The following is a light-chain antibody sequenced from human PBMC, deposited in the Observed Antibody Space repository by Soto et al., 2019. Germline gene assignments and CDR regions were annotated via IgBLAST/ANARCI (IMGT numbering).Light chain of an antibody. CDR3: LQHNSYPWT. CDR1: QGIRSS. Sequence: DIQMTQSPSSLSASVGDRVTITCRASQGIRSSLGWYQQKPGKAPKRLIYAASSLQSGVPSRFSGSGSGTEFPLTISSLQPEDFATYYCLQHNSYPWTFGQGTKVEVK. V-gene: IGKV1-17*01. J-gene: IGKJ1*01. CDR2: AAS.